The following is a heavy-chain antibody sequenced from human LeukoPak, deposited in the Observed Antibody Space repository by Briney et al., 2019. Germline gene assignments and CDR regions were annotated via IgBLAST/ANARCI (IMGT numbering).Heavy chain of an antibody. Sequence: PSETLSLTCAVYGGSFSGYYWSWIRQPPGKGLEWIGEINHSGSTNYNPSLKSRVTISVDTSKNQFSLKLSSVTAADTAVYYCARGSLARSGWYDHWGQGALVTVSS. CDR1: GGSFSGYY. J-gene: IGHJ5*02. D-gene: IGHD6-19*01. V-gene: IGHV4-34*01. CDR3: ARGSLARSGWYDH. CDR2: INHSGST.